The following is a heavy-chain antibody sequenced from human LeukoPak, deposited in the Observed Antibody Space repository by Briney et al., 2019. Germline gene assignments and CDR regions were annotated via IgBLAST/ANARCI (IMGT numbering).Heavy chain of an antibody. D-gene: IGHD2-2*01. CDR2: IRYDGSTK. Sequence: PGRSLRLSCAASGFTFSSYGMHWVRQAPGKGLEWVAFIRYDGSTKYYPDSVKGRFTISRDTSKNTLYLQMNSLRVEDTAVYYCARGVSGVPAAPFDYWGQGTLVTVSS. CDR1: GFTFSSYG. V-gene: IGHV3-30*02. CDR3: ARGVSGVPAAPFDY. J-gene: IGHJ4*02.